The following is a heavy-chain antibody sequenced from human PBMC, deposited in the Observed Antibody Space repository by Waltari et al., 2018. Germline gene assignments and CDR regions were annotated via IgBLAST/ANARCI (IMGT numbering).Heavy chain of an antibody. CDR3: ARVRGVVVVPSAMKELGY. J-gene: IGHJ4*01. D-gene: IGHD2-2*01. CDR1: GYTFTSYD. Sequence: QVQLVQSGAEVKKPGASVKVSCKASGYTFTSYDINWVRQATGQGREWMGWMNPTSCNTGYAQSFQGRVTLTRNTSISTAYMELSSLRSEYTAVYYCARVRGVVVVPSAMKELGYWGHGTLVTVSS. V-gene: IGHV1-8*01. CDR2: MNPTSCNT.